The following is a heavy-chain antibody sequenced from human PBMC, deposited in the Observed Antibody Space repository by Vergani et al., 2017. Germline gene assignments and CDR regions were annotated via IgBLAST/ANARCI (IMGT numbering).Heavy chain of an antibody. D-gene: IGHD3-16*02. V-gene: IGHV1-3*01. Sequence: QVQLVQSGAEVKKPGASVKVSCKASGYTFTSYAMHWVRQAPGQRLEWMGWINAGNGNTKYSQKFQGRVTITRDTSASTAYMELSSLRSEDTAVYYCARGGFYDYVWGSYRRRGGYYFDYWGQGTLVTVSS. J-gene: IGHJ4*02. CDR3: ARGGFYDYVWGSYRRRGGYYFDY. CDR2: INAGNGNT. CDR1: GYTFTSYA.